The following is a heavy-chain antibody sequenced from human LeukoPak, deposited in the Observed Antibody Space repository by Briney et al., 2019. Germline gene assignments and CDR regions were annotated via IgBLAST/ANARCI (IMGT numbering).Heavy chain of an antibody. CDR1: GFTFSSYA. Sequence: GGSLRLSCVASGFTFSSYAMTWVRQASGKGLEWVGRIRSKANNYATAYAASVKGRFTISRDDSKNTAYLQMNSLKTEDTAVYYCTRQTDFWSAPIENWGQGTLVTVSS. CDR2: IRSKANNYAT. D-gene: IGHD3-3*01. CDR3: TRQTDFWSAPIEN. V-gene: IGHV3-73*01. J-gene: IGHJ4*02.